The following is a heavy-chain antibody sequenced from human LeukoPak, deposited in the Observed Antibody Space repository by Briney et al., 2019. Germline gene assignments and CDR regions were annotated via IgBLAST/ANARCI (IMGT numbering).Heavy chain of an antibody. CDR3: ARPSRWLQYLYFDY. Sequence: ASVTVSCTASGYTFTSYAMHWVRQAPGQRLEWMGWINAGNGNTKYSQKFQGRVTITRDTSASTAYMELSSLRSEDTAVYYCARPSRWLQYLYFDYWGQGTLVTVPS. CDR1: GYTFTSYA. J-gene: IGHJ4*02. D-gene: IGHD5-24*01. V-gene: IGHV1-3*01. CDR2: INAGNGNT.